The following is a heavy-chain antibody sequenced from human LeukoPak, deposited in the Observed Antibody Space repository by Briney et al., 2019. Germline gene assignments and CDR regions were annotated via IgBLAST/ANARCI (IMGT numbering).Heavy chain of an antibody. CDR2: ISYDGSNK. J-gene: IGHJ4*02. D-gene: IGHD3-10*01. CDR3: ARDGIGELLGPYDY. Sequence: GRSLRLSRAASGFTFSSYAMHWVRQAPGKGLEWVAVISYDGSNKYYADSVKGRFTISRDNSKNTLYLQMNSLRAEDTAVYYCARDGIGELLGPYDYWGQGTLVTVSS. CDR1: GFTFSSYA. V-gene: IGHV3-30*04.